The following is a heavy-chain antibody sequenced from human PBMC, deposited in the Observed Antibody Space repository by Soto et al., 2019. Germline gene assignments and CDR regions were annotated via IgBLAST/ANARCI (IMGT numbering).Heavy chain of an antibody. CDR1: GGTFNNYA. V-gene: IGHV1-69*01. CDR2: LIPNFDTP. J-gene: IGHJ6*02. D-gene: IGHD3-10*01. Sequence: QVQLVQSGAEVKKPGSSVKVSCKTSGGTFNNYAISWVRQAPGQVLEWMGGLIPNFDTPNYAQKFQDRLTIIADESTSTVSMELRSLRSDDTAVYYCAVAMVREILIFESSGMHVWGQGTTVTVSS. CDR3: AVAMVREILIFESSGMHV.